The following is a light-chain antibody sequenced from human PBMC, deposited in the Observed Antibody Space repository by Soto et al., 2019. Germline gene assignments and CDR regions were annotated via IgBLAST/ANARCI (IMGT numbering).Light chain of an antibody. CDR2: SDT. Sequence: QSVLTQPPSVSGAPGQRVTISCTGNTSNIGAGYDVHWYQQLPGAAPKVLIQSDTKRPSGVPDRFSGSKSGTSASLAITGLQAEDEDDYYCQSYDSSLSGSVFGGGTKLTVL. J-gene: IGLJ2*01. CDR1: TSNIGAGYD. V-gene: IGLV1-40*01. CDR3: QSYDSSLSGSV.